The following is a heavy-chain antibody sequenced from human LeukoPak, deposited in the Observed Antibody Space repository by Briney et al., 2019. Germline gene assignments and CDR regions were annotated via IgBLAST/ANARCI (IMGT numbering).Heavy chain of an antibody. J-gene: IGHJ5*02. Sequence: SETLSLTCTVSGASISSYYWNWIRQPPGKGLEWIGYIYNTGSTNYNPSLKSRVTISVDTSKNQFSLKLSSVTAADTAVYYCTRFSFGRNWFDPWGQGTLVTVSS. D-gene: IGHD3-10*01. V-gene: IGHV4-59*01. CDR2: IYNTGST. CDR3: TRFSFGRNWFDP. CDR1: GASISSYY.